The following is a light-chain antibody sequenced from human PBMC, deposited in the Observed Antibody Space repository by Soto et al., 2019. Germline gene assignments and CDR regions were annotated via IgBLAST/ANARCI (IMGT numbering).Light chain of an antibody. CDR1: SSDVGGHNY. CDR2: EVC. V-gene: IGLV2-14*01. J-gene: IGLJ1*01. Sequence: QSVLTQPASVSGSPGQSITISCTGTSSDVGGHNYVSWYQQHPGKAPKLIIYEVCNRPSGVSNRFSGSKSGDTASLTISGLHAEDEADYYCSSYTSSSTLYVFGTGTKLTVL. CDR3: SSYTSSSTLYV.